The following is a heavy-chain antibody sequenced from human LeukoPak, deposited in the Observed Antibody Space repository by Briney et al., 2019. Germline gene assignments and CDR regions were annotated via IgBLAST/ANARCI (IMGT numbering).Heavy chain of an antibody. CDR2: IYSTGSI. V-gene: IGHV3-53*01. J-gene: IGHJ2*01. CDR3: AREAQGDWYFDL. D-gene: IGHD3-16*01. Sequence: GGSLRLSCAASGFTVNSKYMSWVRQAPGTGPEWVSIIYSTGSIYYADSVKGRFTISRDTSKNTLDLQMNSLRAEDTAVYFCAREAQGDWYFDLWGRGTLVTVSS. CDR1: GFTVNSKY.